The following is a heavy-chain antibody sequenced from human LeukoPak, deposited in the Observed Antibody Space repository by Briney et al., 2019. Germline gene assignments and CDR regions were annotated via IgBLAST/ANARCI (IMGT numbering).Heavy chain of an antibody. J-gene: IGHJ4*02. V-gene: IGHV3-7*04. D-gene: IGHD3-22*01. CDR2: IKQDGSEK. CDR1: GFTFSSYC. CDR3: ARESIYYDSSGYNDY. Sequence: SGGSLRLPCAASGFTFSSYCMSWVRQAPGKGLEWVANIKQDGSEKYYVDSVKGRFTISRDNAKNSLYLQMNSLRAEDTAVYYCARESIYYDSSGYNDYWGQGTLVTVSS.